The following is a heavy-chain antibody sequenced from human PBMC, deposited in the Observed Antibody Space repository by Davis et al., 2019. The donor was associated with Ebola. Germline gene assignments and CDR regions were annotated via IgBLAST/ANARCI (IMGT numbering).Heavy chain of an antibody. CDR3: AIECSTVTTVWFDP. V-gene: IGHV1-18*01. CDR2: ICAYNGNT. CDR1: GYTFTSYG. J-gene: IGHJ5*02. Sequence: SLKLSCMASGYTFTSYGLSCVRQAPGQGLEWMGWICAYNGNTNSARTLQGRVTMTTDTSTSTAYMELRRLRSDDTAVYYCAIECSTVTTVWFDPWGQGTLVTVTS. D-gene: IGHD4-11*01.